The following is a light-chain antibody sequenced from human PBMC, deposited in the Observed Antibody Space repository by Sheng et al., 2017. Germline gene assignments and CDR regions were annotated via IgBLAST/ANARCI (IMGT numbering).Light chain of an antibody. Sequence: EIVMTQSPATLSVSPGERVTLSCRASQSVSTNLAWYQQKPGQAPRLLIYGASTRATGIPARFSGSGSGTEFTLIISSLQSEDFALYYCQQYNYWPRAFGPGTKVDLK. CDR1: QSVSTN. V-gene: IGKV3D-15*01. J-gene: IGKJ3*01. CDR3: QQYNYWPRA. CDR2: GAS.